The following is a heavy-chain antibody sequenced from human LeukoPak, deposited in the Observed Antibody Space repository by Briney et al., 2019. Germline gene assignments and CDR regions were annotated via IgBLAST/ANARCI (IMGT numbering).Heavy chain of an antibody. CDR3: ARAVTDTSLVDF. CDR1: GGSIGGDH. CDR2: INPSGGT. Sequence: SETLSLTCTISGGSIGGDHWSWIRQAPGEGLEWIGYINPSGGTSYNPSLRGRVTISLKPPANQFSLRLTSVTAADTAVYYCARAVTDTSLVDFWGQGTLVAVSS. D-gene: IGHD3-22*01. J-gene: IGHJ4*02. V-gene: IGHV4-4*08.